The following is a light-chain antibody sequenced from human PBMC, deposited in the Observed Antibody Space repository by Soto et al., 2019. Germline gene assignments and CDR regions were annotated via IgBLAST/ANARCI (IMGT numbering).Light chain of an antibody. CDR3: RQYGSSPGT. Sequence: EIVLTQSPGTLSLSPGERATLTCRASQSVSSSYLAWYQQSPGQAPRLLIYGASSRATGIPDRFSGSGSGTDFTLTISRLEPEDFAVYYCRQYGSSPGTFGQGTKLEIK. CDR2: GAS. J-gene: IGKJ2*01. CDR1: QSVSSSY. V-gene: IGKV3-20*01.